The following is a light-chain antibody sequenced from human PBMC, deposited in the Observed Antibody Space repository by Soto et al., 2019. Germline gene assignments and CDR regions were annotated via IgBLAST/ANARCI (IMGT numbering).Light chain of an antibody. CDR3: QQYNNWPPGT. CDR1: QSVSNN. Sequence: EMVMTQSPATLSVSPGERITLSCRASQSVSNNLAWYQQKPGQSPRLLIYGASTRATSIPARFSGSGSGTEFILTISSLQSEDSAVYYCQQYNNWPPGTFGQGTKVEIK. V-gene: IGKV3-15*01. CDR2: GAS. J-gene: IGKJ1*01.